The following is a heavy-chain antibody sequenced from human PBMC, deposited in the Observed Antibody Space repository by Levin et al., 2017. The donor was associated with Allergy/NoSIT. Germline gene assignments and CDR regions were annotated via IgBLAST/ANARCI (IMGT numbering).Heavy chain of an antibody. CDR2: IYYRGST. CDR3: ARASGGYSGHDLRYYYYYYMDV. Sequence: PSETLSLTCTVSGASISSYYWNWIRQPPGKGLEWIGYIYYRGSTNYKSSLKSRVTISVDTSKNQFSLKLSSVTAADTAVYYCARASGGYSGHDLRYYYYYYMDVWGKGTTVTVSS. D-gene: IGHD5-12*01. V-gene: IGHV4-59*01. CDR1: GASISSYY. J-gene: IGHJ6*03.